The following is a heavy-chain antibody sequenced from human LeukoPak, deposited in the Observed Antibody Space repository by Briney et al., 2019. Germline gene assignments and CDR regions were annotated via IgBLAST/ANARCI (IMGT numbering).Heavy chain of an antibody. V-gene: IGHV4-34*01. CDR1: GGSFSGYY. D-gene: IGHD5-24*01. CDR3: ARVRDGYNAGWFDP. J-gene: IGHJ5*02. CDR2: INHSGST. Sequence: PSETLSLTCAVYGGSFSGYYWSWIRQPPGKGLEWIGEINHSGSTNYNPSLKSRVTISVDTSKNQFSLKLSSVTAADTAVYYCARVRDGYNAGWFDPWGQGTLVTVSS.